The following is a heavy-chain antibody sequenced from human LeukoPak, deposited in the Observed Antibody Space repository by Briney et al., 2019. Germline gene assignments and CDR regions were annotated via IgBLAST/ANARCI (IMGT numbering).Heavy chain of an antibody. CDR3: ARVTGMGYAFDY. Sequence: QTLSLTCAVSGGSISSGDYSWSWIRQPPGKGLEWIGYIYDSGSTYYNPSLKSRVTISVDTSKNQFSLKLSSVTAADTAVYYCARVTGMGYAFDYWGQGTLVTVSS. D-gene: IGHD3-10*01. CDR2: IYDSGST. V-gene: IGHV4-30-4*07. J-gene: IGHJ4*02. CDR1: GGSISSGDYS.